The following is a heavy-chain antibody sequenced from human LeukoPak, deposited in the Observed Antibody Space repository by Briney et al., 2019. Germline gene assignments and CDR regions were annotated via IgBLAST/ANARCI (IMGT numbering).Heavy chain of an antibody. CDR1: GGTFTSYA. J-gene: IGHJ4*02. CDR3: ARSRMGYSGYDLFDY. CDR2: IIPIFGTA. Sequence: SVKVSCKASGGTFTSYAISWVRQAPGQGLEWMGGIIPIFGTANYAQKFQGRVTITADESTSTAYMELSSLRSEDTAVYYCARSRMGYSGYDLFDYWGQGTLVTVSS. V-gene: IGHV1-69*01. D-gene: IGHD5-12*01.